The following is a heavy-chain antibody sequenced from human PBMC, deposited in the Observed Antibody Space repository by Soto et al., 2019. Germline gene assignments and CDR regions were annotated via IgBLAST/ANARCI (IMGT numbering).Heavy chain of an antibody. J-gene: IGHJ4*02. CDR2: SSAYNGNT. Sequence: QVQLVQSGAEVKKPGASVKVSCKASGYTFTSYGISWVRQAPGQGIEWMGWSSAYNGNTNYAQKLQGRVTMTTDTSTSTAYMELRSLRSDDTAVYYCARAPKYQLLRTPFDYWGQGTLVTVSS. V-gene: IGHV1-18*01. D-gene: IGHD2-2*01. CDR1: GYTFTSYG. CDR3: ARAPKYQLLRTPFDY.